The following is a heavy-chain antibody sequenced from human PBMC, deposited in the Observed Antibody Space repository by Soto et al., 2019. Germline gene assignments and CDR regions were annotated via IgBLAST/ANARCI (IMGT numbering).Heavy chain of an antibody. D-gene: IGHD3-9*01. J-gene: IGHJ4*02. CDR1: GFTFSSYA. CDR2: ISGSGGST. V-gene: IGHV3-23*01. Sequence: PGGSLRLSCAASGFTFSSYAMSWVRQAPGKGLEWVSAISGSGGSTYYADSVKGRFTISRDNSKNTLYLQMNSLRAEDTAVYYCAKDGLHLTGYYNFDYWGQGTLVTVSS. CDR3: AKDGLHLTGYYNFDY.